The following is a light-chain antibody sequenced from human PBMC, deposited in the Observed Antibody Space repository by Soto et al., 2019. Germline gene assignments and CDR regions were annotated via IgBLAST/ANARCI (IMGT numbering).Light chain of an antibody. Sequence: DIQMTQSTSTLSASVGDRVTITCRASQSISSWLAWYQQKPGKAPKLLIYDASSLESGVPSRFSGSGSGTEFTLTISSLQPDDFATYYCQQYNSYSPLTFGGRSKV. CDR2: DAS. V-gene: IGKV1-5*01. J-gene: IGKJ4*01. CDR1: QSISSW. CDR3: QQYNSYSPLT.